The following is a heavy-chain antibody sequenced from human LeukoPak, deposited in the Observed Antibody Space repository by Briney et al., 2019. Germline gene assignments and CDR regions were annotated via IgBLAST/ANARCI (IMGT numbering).Heavy chain of an antibody. V-gene: IGHV3-23*01. D-gene: IGHD1-14*01. Sequence: GALRLSCAASGFIFGTSAMSWVRQAPGKGLEWVSTISASGGSTYYADSVRGRLTVSRDNSKNTLYLKVNSLRAEDTAVYYCAKSHSEAQRGYFDYWGQGTLVTVSS. CDR2: ISASGGST. J-gene: IGHJ4*02. CDR1: GFIFGTSA. CDR3: AKSHSEAQRGYFDY.